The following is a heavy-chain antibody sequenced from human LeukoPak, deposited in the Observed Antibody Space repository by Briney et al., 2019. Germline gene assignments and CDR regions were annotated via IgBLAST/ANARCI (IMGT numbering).Heavy chain of an antibody. CDR1: GGSFSGYY. D-gene: IGHD1-26*01. CDR2: INHSGST. J-gene: IGHJ4*02. V-gene: IGHV4-34*01. CDR3: ARGPPSILVGATRFFDY. Sequence: SETLSLTCAVYGGSFSGYYWSWIRQPPGKGLEWIGEINHSGSTNYNPSLKSRVTISVDTSKNQFSLKLSSVTAADTAVYYCARGPPSILVGATRFFDYWGQGTLVTVSS.